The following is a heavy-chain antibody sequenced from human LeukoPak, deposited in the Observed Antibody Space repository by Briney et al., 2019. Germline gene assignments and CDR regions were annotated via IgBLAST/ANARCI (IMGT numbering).Heavy chain of an antibody. V-gene: IGHV3-21*01. CDR3: ARDFYCSSTSCPDY. Sequence: GGSLRLSCAASGFTFSTDAMSWVRQAPGKGLEWVSSISSSSSYIYYADSVKGRFTISRDNAKNSLYLQMNSLRAEDTAVYYCARDFYCSSTSCPDYWGQGTLVTVSS. CDR1: GFTFSTDA. CDR2: ISSSSSYI. D-gene: IGHD2-2*01. J-gene: IGHJ4*02.